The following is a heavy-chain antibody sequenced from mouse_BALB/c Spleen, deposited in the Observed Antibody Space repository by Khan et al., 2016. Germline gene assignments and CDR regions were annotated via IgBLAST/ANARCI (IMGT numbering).Heavy chain of an antibody. J-gene: IGHJ3*01. D-gene: IGHD2-10*01. CDR2: INSNGGST. CDR3: ARDGAYYGNPFAY. Sequence: EVELVESGGGLVQPGGSLKLSCAASGFTFSSYGMSWVRQTPDKRLELVATINSNGGSTYYPDSVKGRFTFSRANAKNTLYLQMSSLKSEDTAMYYCARDGAYYGNPFAYWGQGTLVTVSA. V-gene: IGHV5-6-3*01. CDR1: GFTFSSYG.